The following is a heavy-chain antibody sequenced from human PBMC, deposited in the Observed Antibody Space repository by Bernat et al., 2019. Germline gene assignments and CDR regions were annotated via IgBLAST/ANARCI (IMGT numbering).Heavy chain of an antibody. CDR2: IYWDDDK. J-gene: IGHJ4*02. D-gene: IGHD7-27*01. Sequence: QIILKESGPTLVKPTQALALTCTFSGFSLTSNPVGVGWVRQSPGKALEWLVVIYWDDDKRYSPSLRSRPTITKDASNNQVVLTMANMDPEDTATYDCARRRDEGGNTNGGLLDDWGQGSQVTVSS. V-gene: IGHV2-5*02. CDR1: GFSLTSNPVG. CDR3: ARRRDEGGNTNGGLLDD.